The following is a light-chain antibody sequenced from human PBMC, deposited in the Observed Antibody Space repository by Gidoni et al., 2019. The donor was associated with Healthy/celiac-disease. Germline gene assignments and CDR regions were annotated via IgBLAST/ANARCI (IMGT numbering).Light chain of an antibody. CDR1: QSVSSRY. CDR3: QQYGRSPPT. V-gene: IGKV3-20*01. J-gene: IGKJ4*01. Sequence: IVLTQSPGTLSLSPGERATLSCRASQSVSSRYLAGYQQKPGQAPRLLIYGASSRATGIPDRFSGSGSGTDFTLTISRLEPEDFAVYYCQQYGRSPPTFGGGTKVEIK. CDR2: GAS.